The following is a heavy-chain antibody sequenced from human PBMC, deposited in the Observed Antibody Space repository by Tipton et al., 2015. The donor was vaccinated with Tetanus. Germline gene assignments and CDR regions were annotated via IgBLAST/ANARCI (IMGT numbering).Heavy chain of an antibody. Sequence: VQLVQSGAEVKKPGSSVKVSCKASGGTFSSYAISWVRQAPGQGLEWMGGIIPIFGTANYAQKFQGRVTITADESTSTAYMELSSLRSEDTAVYYCARQRGYRRSGSYDGMDVWGQGTTVTVSS. D-gene: IGHD3-10*01. CDR3: ARQRGYRRSGSYDGMDV. CDR2: IIPIFGTA. V-gene: IGHV1-69*01. J-gene: IGHJ6*02. CDR1: GGTFSSYA.